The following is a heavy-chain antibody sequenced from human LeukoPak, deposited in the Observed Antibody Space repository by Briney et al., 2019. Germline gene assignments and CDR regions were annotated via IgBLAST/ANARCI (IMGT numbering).Heavy chain of an antibody. V-gene: IGHV3-48*03. CDR3: ASTPYYFDY. D-gene: IGHD5/OR15-5a*01. Sequence: PGGSLRLSCAASGFTFSSYEMNWVRQAPGKGVEWVSYISSSGSTIYYADSVKGRFTISRDNAKNSLYLQMNSLRAEDTAVYYCASTPYYFDYWGQGTLVTVSS. J-gene: IGHJ4*02. CDR2: ISSSGSTI. CDR1: GFTFSSYE.